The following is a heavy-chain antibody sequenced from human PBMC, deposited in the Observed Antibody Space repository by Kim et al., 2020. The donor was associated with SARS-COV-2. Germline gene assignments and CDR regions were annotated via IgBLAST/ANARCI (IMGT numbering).Heavy chain of an antibody. D-gene: IGHD2-21*02. Sequence: GGSLRLSCAASGFTFSSYAMHWVRQAPGKGLEWVAVISYDGSNKYYADSVKGRFTISRDNSKNTLYLQMNSLRAEDTAVYYCARDRVRYCGGDCYLTVDYWGQGTLVTVSS. CDR3: ARDRVRYCGGDCYLTVDY. CDR1: GFTFSSYA. CDR2: ISYDGSNK. V-gene: IGHV3-30*04. J-gene: IGHJ4*02.